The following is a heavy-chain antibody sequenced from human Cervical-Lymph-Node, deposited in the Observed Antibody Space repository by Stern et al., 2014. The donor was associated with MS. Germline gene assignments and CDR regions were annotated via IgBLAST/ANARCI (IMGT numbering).Heavy chain of an antibody. V-gene: IGHV5-51*03. CDR3: AKTLSGGSRYFDL. CDR2: IYPGDSDT. J-gene: IGHJ2*01. D-gene: IGHD3-16*01. CDR1: GYSFSNFW. Sequence: EVQLVESGAEVKKPGESLKISCKGSGYSFSNFWIGWVRQMPGKGLEWMGIIYPGDSDTKYSPSFQGQVTISADKSIRTAFLQWSSLKASDPAIYYCAKTLSGGSRYFDLWGRGTLVTVSS.